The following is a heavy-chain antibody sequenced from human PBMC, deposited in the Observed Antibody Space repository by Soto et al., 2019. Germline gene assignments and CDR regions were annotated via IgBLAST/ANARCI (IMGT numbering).Heavy chain of an antibody. J-gene: IGHJ6*02. CDR3: ARDSYGHYYYGMDF. V-gene: IGHV4-30-4*01. CDR1: GGSISSGDYY. Sequence: SETLSLTCTVSGGSISSGDYYWSWIRQPPGKGLEWIGYIYYSGSTYYNPSLKSRVTISVDTSKNQFSLKLSSVTAADTAVYYCARDSYGHYYYGMDFWGQGTTVTVSS. CDR2: IYYSGST. D-gene: IGHD5-18*01.